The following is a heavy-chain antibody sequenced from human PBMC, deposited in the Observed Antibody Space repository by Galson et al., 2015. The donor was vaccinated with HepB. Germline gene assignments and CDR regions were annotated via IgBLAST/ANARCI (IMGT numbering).Heavy chain of an antibody. CDR2: ISYDGSNK. J-gene: IGHJ6*02. V-gene: IGHV3-30-3*01. D-gene: IGHD3-3*01. CDR3: ASVGFGVVSYGMDV. Sequence: SLRLSCAASGFTFSSYAMHWVRQAPGKGLEWVAVISYDGSNKYYADSVKGRFTISRDNSKNTLYLQMNSLRAEDTAVYYCASVGFGVVSYGMDVWGQGTMVTVSS. CDR1: GFTFSSYA.